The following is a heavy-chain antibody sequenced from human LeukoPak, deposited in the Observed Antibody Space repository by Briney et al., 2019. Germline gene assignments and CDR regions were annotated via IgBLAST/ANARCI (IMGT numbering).Heavy chain of an antibody. CDR1: GFAFSFYA. CDR3: AKPISGGLAVTADWFHP. D-gene: IGHD6-19*01. J-gene: IGHJ5*01. CDR2: INANSGTT. V-gene: IGHV3-23*01. Sequence: GGSLRLSCAASGFAFSFYAMSWLRQPPGKGLEWVSTINANSGTTSYAASVRGRFTISRDNSKNTLYLQVNTLRADDTATYYCAKPISGGLAVTADWFHPWGQGTLVVVSS.